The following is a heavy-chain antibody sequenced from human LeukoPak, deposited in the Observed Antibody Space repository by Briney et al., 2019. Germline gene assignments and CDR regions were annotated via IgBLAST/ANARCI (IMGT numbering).Heavy chain of an antibody. Sequence: SGTLSLTCAVSGGSISSSNWWSWVRQSPGKGLEWIGEIYHSGSANYNPSLKSRVTISVDTSKNQFSLKLSSVTAADTAVYYCARARNYYDSSDYYYEGDAFDIWGQGTMVTVSS. J-gene: IGHJ3*02. CDR2: IYHSGSA. CDR3: ARARNYYDSSDYYYEGDAFDI. D-gene: IGHD3-22*01. CDR1: GGSISSSNW. V-gene: IGHV4-4*02.